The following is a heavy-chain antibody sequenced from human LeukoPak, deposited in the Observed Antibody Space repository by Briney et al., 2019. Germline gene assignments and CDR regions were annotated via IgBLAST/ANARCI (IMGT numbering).Heavy chain of an antibody. D-gene: IGHD3-16*02. CDR2: ISSSNSYI. J-gene: IGHJ4*02. V-gene: IGHV3-21*01. CDR3: ARDRDYDYVWGSYRYKTVPGY. Sequence: PGGSLRLSCAASGFTFSSYNMTWVRQAPVKGLEWVSSISSSNSYISYADSVKGRFTISRDNAKNSLYLQMNSLRAEDTAVYYCARDRDYDYVWGSYRYKTVPGYWGQGTLVTVSS. CDR1: GFTFSSYN.